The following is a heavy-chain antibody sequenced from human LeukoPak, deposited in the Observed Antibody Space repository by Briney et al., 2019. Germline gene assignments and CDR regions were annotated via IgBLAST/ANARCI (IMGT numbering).Heavy chain of an antibody. CDR3: ARTRGEWYVGFCR. D-gene: IGHD3-3*01. V-gene: IGHV1-2*02. J-gene: IGHJ4*02. CDR2: INPNNGGT. CDR1: GYTFTGYY. Sequence: ASVPVSCQASGYTFTGYYMHWVRQAPAQGLEGMGWINPNNGGTNYEQKFQGRVTITRDASISTVYMEMSRLRSDDTAVYYCARTRGEWYVGFCRWGRGSLVAVSS.